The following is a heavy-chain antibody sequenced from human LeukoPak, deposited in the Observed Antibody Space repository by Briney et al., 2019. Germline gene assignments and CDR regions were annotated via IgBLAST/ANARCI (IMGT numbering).Heavy chain of an antibody. V-gene: IGHV1-18*01. Sequence: ASVKVSCKPSGYTFTSYGISWVRQAPGQGLEWMGWISAYNGNTNYAQKLQGRVTMTTDTSTSTAYMELRSLRSDDTAVYYCARVGYYDFWSGYSAFDYWGQGTLVTVSS. D-gene: IGHD3-3*01. CDR2: ISAYNGNT. CDR1: GYTFTSYG. CDR3: ARVGYYDFWSGYSAFDY. J-gene: IGHJ4*02.